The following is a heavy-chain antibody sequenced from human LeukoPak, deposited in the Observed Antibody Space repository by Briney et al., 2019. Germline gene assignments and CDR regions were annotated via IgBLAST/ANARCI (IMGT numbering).Heavy chain of an antibody. V-gene: IGHV1-2*02. CDR1: GYTFTGYY. CDR3: ARDSCSGGSCYSYMDV. J-gene: IGHJ6*03. D-gene: IGHD2-15*01. CDR2: INPNSGGT. Sequence: ASVKVSCKASGYTFTGYYMHWVRQAPGQGLEWMGWINPNSGGTNYARKFQGRVTMARDTSISTAYMELSRLRSDDTAVYYCARDSCSGGSCYSYMDVWGKGTTVTVPS.